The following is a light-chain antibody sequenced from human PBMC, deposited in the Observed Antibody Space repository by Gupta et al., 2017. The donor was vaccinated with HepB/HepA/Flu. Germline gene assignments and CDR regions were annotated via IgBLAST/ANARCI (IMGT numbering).Light chain of an antibody. V-gene: IGKV1-39*01. J-gene: IGKJ3*01. CDR1: QSISTY. CDR3: QQSYIIPPA. Sequence: DIQMTQSPSSLSASVGDRVTITCRASQSISTYLNWYQQKPGKAPKVLIYGASTLQSGVPSRFSGSGSGTDFTLTISSLQFGDFATYYCQQSYIIPPAFGPGTKVDIK. CDR2: GAS.